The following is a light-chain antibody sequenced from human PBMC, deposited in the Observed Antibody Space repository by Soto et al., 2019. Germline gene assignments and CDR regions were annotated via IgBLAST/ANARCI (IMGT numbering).Light chain of an antibody. Sequence: DIQMTQSPSSMSASVGDRVTITCRASQSISSYFNWYQQKPGKAPKLLIYGASSLQSGVPARFSGSGSGTDFTLTISCLQSEDFATYYCQQYCSFPWTFGQGTKVDIK. CDR3: QQYCSFPWT. V-gene: IGKV1-39*01. J-gene: IGKJ1*01. CDR2: GAS. CDR1: QSISSY.